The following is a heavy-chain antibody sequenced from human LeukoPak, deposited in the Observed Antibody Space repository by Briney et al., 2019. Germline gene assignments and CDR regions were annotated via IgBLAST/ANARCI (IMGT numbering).Heavy chain of an antibody. CDR3: ARDRGYGDYDAFDI. CDR2: ISSYGVIT. D-gene: IGHD4-17*01. V-gene: IGHV3-64*01. CDR1: GFTFSSYA. J-gene: IGHJ3*02. Sequence: PGGSLRLSCAASGFTFSSYAMHWVRQAPGKGLEYVSAISSYGVITYYANSLKRRFTISRDNSKNTLYLQMGSLRAEDMAVYYCARDRGYGDYDAFDIWGQGTMVTVSS.